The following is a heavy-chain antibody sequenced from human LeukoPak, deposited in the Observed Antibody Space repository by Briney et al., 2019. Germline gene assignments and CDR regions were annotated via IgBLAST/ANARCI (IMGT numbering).Heavy chain of an antibody. D-gene: IGHD2-2*01. Sequence: PSETLSLTCAVYGGSFSGYYWSWIRQPPGKGLEWIGEINHSGSTYYNPSLKSRVTISVDTSKNQFSLKLSSVTAADTAVYYCARARPVPAAIPGWFDPWGQGTLVTVSS. V-gene: IGHV4-34*01. CDR2: INHSGST. J-gene: IGHJ5*02. CDR3: ARARPVPAAIPGWFDP. CDR1: GGSFSGYY.